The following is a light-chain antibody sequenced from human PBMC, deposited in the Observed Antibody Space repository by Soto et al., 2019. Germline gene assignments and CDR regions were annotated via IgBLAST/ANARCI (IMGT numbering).Light chain of an antibody. CDR1: QSVSSN. CDR2: GAS. V-gene: IGKV3-15*01. Sequence: EIVMTQSPATLSLSPGERATLSCRASQSVSSNLAWYQQKPGQAPRLLIYGASTRATGIPARFSGIRSATDFTLTISSLQSEDFALYYCQQYNNSPPTFGQGTRLEIK. CDR3: QQYNNSPPT. J-gene: IGKJ5*01.